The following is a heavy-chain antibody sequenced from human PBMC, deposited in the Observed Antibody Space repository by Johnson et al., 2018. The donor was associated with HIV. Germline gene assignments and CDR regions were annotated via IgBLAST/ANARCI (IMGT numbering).Heavy chain of an antibody. CDR1: GFTFDDYA. J-gene: IGHJ3*02. V-gene: IGHV3-13*01. CDR3: ARSDVDIVATILFDI. Sequence: VQLVESGGGLVQPGRSLRLSCVASGFTFDDYAMHWVRQAPGRGLEWVSGIGTAGDTSYSGSVKGRFTISRENARNSLYLQMNSLRAGDTAVYYCARSDVDIVATILFDIWGQGTMVTVSS. CDR2: IGTAGDT. D-gene: IGHD5-12*01.